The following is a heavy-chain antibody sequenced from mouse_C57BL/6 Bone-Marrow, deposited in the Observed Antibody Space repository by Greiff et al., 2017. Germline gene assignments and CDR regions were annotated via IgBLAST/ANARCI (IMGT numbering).Heavy chain of an antibody. CDR2: IRNKANGYTT. CDR1: GFTFTDYY. V-gene: IGHV7-3*01. CDR3: ARPYYGSSGFAY. Sequence: EVKLMESGGGLVQPGGSLSLSCAASGFTFTDYYMSWVRPPPGKALEWLGFIRNKANGYTTEYSASVKGRFTISRDNSQSILYLQMNALRAEDSATYYCARPYYGSSGFAYWGQGTLVTVSA. D-gene: IGHD1-1*01. J-gene: IGHJ3*01.